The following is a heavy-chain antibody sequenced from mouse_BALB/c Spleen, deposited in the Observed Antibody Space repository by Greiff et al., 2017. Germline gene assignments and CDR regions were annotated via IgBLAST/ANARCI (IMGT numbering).Heavy chain of an antibody. CDR2: IWTGGGT. CDR1: GFSLTSYD. J-gene: IGHJ3*01. V-gene: IGHV2-9-2*01. CDR3: ARNSYYGGAWFAY. D-gene: IGHD1-2*01. Sequence: QVQLKESGPGLVAPSQSLSITCTVSGFSLTSYDISWIRQPPGKGLEWLGAIWTGGGTNYNSAFMSRLSISKDNSKSQVFFKMNSLQADDTAIYYCARNSYYGGAWFAYWGQGTLVTVSA.